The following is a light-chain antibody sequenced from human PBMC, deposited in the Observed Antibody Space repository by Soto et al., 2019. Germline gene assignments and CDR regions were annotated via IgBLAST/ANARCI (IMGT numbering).Light chain of an antibody. CDR2: YAS. Sequence: DIQMTQSPSSVSASVGDRVTITCRASQGIGSEFVWYQQKPGKSPNLLIYYASTLQSGVPSRFSGSGSGTDFTLTISSLQPEDFVTYYCQQANTFPLPFGQGPRLDIE. CDR1: QGIGSE. CDR3: QQANTFPLP. J-gene: IGKJ5*01. V-gene: IGKV1-12*01.